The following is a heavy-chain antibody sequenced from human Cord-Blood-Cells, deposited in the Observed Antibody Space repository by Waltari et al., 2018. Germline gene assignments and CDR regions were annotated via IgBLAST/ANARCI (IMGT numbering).Heavy chain of an antibody. CDR2: IYYSGST. V-gene: IGHV4-39*07. CDR3: AGQANWDDY. D-gene: IGHD7-27*01. J-gene: IGHJ4*02. CDR1: VGSISSSSYY. Sequence: QLQLQESGPGLVKPSETLSPTCTVSVGSISSSSYYWGWFGQPPGKGLEWIGSIYYSGSTYYNPSLKSRVTISVDTSKNQFSLKLSSVTAADTAVYYCAGQANWDDYWGQGTLVTVSS.